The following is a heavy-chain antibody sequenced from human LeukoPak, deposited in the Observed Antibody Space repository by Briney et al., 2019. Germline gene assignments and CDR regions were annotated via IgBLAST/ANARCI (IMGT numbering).Heavy chain of an antibody. CDR2: ISSSASII. D-gene: IGHD4-23*01. Sequence: PGGSLRLSCAASGSTFSDYEMNWVRQAPGKGLEWVSYISSSASIIYYADSVKGRFTISRDNAKNSLYLQMNSLRAEDTAMYYCARDFAYGGNFDYWGQGTLVTVSS. V-gene: IGHV3-48*03. CDR1: GSTFSDYE. J-gene: IGHJ4*02. CDR3: ARDFAYGGNFDY.